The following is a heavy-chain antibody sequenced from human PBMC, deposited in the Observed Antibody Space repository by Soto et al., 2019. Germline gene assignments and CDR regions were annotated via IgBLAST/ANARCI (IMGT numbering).Heavy chain of an antibody. Sequence: VQLLESGGGLVQPGGSLRLSCAASGFTFSSYGMHWVRQAPGKGLEWVAVIWYDGSNKYYADSVKGRFTISRDNSKNTLYLQMNSLRAEDTAVYYCARGWGAAAGTMSWFDPWGQGTLVTVSS. V-gene: IGHV3-33*08. CDR3: ARGWGAAAGTMSWFDP. CDR2: IWYDGSNK. J-gene: IGHJ5*02. CDR1: GFTFSSYG. D-gene: IGHD6-13*01.